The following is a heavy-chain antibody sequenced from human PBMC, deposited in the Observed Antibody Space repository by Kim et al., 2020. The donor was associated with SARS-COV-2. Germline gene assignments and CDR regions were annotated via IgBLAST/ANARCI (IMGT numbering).Heavy chain of an antibody. Sequence: ASVKVSCKASGYTFTSYGISWVRQAPGQGLEWMGWISAYNGNTNYAQKLQGRVTMTTDTSTSTAYMELRSLRSDDTAVYYCARAPPIAAFGGNAFDIWGQGTMVTVSS. V-gene: IGHV1-18*01. J-gene: IGHJ3*02. CDR2: ISAYNGNT. CDR3: ARAPPIAAFGGNAFDI. D-gene: IGHD6-13*01. CDR1: GYTFTSYG.